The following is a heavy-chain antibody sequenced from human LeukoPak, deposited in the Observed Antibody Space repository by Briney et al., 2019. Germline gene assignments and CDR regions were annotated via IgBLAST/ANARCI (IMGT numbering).Heavy chain of an antibody. J-gene: IGHJ5*02. V-gene: IGHV3-74*01. CDR1: GFSFSDYR. CDR3: ARDRGAYCSGGSCYSRNWFDP. Sequence: GGSLRLSCVASGFSFSDYRINWVRQAPGKGLVWVSRINSDGSSTSYADSVKGRFTISRDNAKNTLYLQMNSLRAEDTAVYYCARDRGAYCSGGSCYSRNWFDPWGQGTLVTVSS. D-gene: IGHD2-15*01. CDR2: INSDGSST.